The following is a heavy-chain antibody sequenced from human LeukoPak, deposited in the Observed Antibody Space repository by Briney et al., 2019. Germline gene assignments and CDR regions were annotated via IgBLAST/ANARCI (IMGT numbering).Heavy chain of an antibody. V-gene: IGHV3-7*01. J-gene: IGHJ4*02. CDR1: GFTFNSYW. CDR3: ASLHSGVWSFDF. Sequence: GGSLRLSCVASGFTFNSYWMSWVRQAPGKGLEWVANIKQDESEKYYVDSVKGRFTISRDNAKNSLYLQMHSLRGEDTAVYYCASLHSGVWSFDFWGQGTLVVVSS. CDR2: IKQDESEK. D-gene: IGHD6-19*01.